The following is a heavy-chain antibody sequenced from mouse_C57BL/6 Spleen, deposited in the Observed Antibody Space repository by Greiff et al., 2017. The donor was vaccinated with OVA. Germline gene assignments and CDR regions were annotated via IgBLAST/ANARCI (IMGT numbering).Heavy chain of an antibody. Sequence: VKLQESGAELARPGASVKLSCKASGYTFTSYGISWVKQRTGQGLEWIGEIYPRSGNTYYNEKFKGKATLTADKSSSTAYMELRSLTSEDSAVYFCARGEDSSGYNYFDYWGQGTTLTVSS. D-gene: IGHD3-2*02. J-gene: IGHJ2*01. CDR1: GYTFTSYG. CDR3: ARGEDSSGYNYFDY. V-gene: IGHV1-81*01. CDR2: IYPRSGNT.